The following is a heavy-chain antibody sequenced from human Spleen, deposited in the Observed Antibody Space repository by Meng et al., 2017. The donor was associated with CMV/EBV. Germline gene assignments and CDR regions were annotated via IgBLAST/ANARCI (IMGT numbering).Heavy chain of an antibody. CDR1: GVSISSSNYQ. J-gene: IGHJ6*02. CDR2: IYSSGST. Sequence: SETLSLTCNVSGVSISSSNYQWVWIRQPPGKGLEWIGSIYSSGSTYYNPSLKSPVTISLDTSKNQFSLKLSSVTAADTAVYYCANLELFHLSSHHNYYYYYGMDVWGQGTTVTVSS. D-gene: IGHD1-26*01. V-gene: IGHV4-39*07. CDR3: ANLELFHLSSHHNYYYYYGMDV.